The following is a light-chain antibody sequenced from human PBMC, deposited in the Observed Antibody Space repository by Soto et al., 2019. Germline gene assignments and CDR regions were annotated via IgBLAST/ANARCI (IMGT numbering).Light chain of an antibody. J-gene: IGLJ1*01. CDR1: SSDVGSYNL. CDR3: CSYAGSSTLYV. CDR2: EVS. V-gene: IGLV2-23*02. Sequence: QSVLTRPASVSVSPGQSITISCTGTSSDVGSYNLVSWYQQHPGKAPKLMIYEVSKRPSGVSNRFSGSKSGNTASLTISGLQAEDEADYYCCSYAGSSTLYVFGTGAKVTVL.